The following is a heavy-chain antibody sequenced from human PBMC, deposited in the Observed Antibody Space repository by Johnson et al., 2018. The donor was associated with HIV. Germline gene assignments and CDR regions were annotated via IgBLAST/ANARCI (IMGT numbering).Heavy chain of an antibody. CDR1: GFTFSSYA. V-gene: IGHV3-13*01. CDR3: ARTLGFGTEDAFDI. Sequence: VQLVESGGGLVQPGGSLRLSCGASGFTFSSYAMNWVRQAPGKGLEWVSAIGTAGDTYYPGSVKGRFTISRENAKNSLYLQMNSLRAGDTAGYYCARTLGFGTEDAFDIWGQGTMVTVSS. D-gene: IGHD3-10*01. J-gene: IGHJ3*02. CDR2: IGTAGDT.